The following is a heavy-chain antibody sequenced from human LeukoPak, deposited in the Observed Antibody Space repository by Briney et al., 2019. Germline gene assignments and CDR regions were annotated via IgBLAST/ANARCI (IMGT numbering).Heavy chain of an antibody. D-gene: IGHD3-22*01. CDR3: AKDRYYDSSGYLLDY. J-gene: IGHJ4*02. CDR1: GFTFSSDA. Sequence: PGGSLRLSCAASGFTFSSDAMSWVRQAPGKGLEWVSAISGSGGSTYYADSVKGRFTISRDNSKNTLYLQMNSLRAEDTAVYYCAKDRYYDSSGYLLDYWGQGTLVTVSS. CDR2: ISGSGGST. V-gene: IGHV3-23*01.